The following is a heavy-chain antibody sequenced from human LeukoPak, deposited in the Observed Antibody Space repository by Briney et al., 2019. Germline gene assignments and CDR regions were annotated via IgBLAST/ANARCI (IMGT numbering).Heavy chain of an antibody. CDR3: TRDSGTSGEVKFDP. D-gene: IGHD3-10*01. J-gene: IGHJ5*02. CDR2: INHSGST. V-gene: IGHV4-34*01. CDR1: GGSFSGYY. Sequence: KTSETLSLTCAVYGGSFSGYYWSWIRQPPGKGLEWIGEINHSGSTNYNPSLKSRVTISVDTSKNQFSLRLISVTAADTAVYYCTRDSGTSGEVKFDPWGQGSLVTVSS.